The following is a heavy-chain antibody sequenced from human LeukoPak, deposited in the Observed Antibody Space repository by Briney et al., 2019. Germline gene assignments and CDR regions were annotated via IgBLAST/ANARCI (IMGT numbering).Heavy chain of an antibody. CDR2: IKHDGREQ. Sequence: GGSLRLSCAASGFTFSDHWMSWVRQAPGKGLEWVATIKHDGREQYYVDSVKGRFTISRDNTKNSLYLQMNSLRAEDTAVYYCATASYGFAYWGQGTLVTVSS. CDR1: GFTFSDHW. CDR3: ATASYGFAY. J-gene: IGHJ4*02. V-gene: IGHV3-7*05. D-gene: IGHD3-10*01.